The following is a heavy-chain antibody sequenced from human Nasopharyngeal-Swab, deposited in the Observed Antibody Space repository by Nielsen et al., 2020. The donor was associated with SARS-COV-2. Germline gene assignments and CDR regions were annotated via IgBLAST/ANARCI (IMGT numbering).Heavy chain of an antibody. Sequence: WIRQPPGKGLEWIGEINHSGSTNYNPSLKSRVTISVDTSKNQFSLKLSSVTAADTAVYYCARVAGYYYYYTDVWGKGTTVTVS. D-gene: IGHD6-19*01. V-gene: IGHV4-34*01. CDR2: INHSGST. CDR3: ARVAGYYYYYTDV. J-gene: IGHJ6*03.